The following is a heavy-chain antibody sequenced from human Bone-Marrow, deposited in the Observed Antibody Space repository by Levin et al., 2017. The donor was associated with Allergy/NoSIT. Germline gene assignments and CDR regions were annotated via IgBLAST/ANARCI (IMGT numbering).Heavy chain of an antibody. D-gene: IGHD3-10*01. CDR2: VQNTGTT. Sequence: ASETLSLTCTVSDFSIDNFYWSWIRQSAGKGLEWIGRVQNTGTTDYSPSLSSRLTVSLDTSKNQFSLRLTSVTAADTAVYYCARDRGVTRVRPSFDLWGRGTLVTVSS. V-gene: IGHV4-4*07. CDR3: ARDRGVTRVRPSFDL. J-gene: IGHJ2*01. CDR1: DFSIDNFY.